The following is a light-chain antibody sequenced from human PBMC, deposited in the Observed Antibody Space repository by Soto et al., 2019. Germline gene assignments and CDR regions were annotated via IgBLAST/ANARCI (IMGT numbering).Light chain of an antibody. CDR1: QGISSA. Sequence: AIQLTQSPSSLSASVGDRVTITCRASQGISSALAWYQQKPGKAPKLLIYDASSLESGVPSRLSGSGSGTDFTLTISSLQPEDFATYYCQQFNNPLTFGGGTKVEIK. V-gene: IGKV1D-13*01. CDR3: QQFNNPLT. J-gene: IGKJ4*01. CDR2: DAS.